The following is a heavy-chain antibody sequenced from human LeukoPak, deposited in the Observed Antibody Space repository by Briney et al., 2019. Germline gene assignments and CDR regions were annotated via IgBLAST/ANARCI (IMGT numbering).Heavy chain of an antibody. V-gene: IGHV3-21*01. CDR3: ARDTLEPSTRYYYDVAPY. D-gene: IGHD3-22*01. CDR1: GFTFSSYS. Sequence: AGGSLRLSCAASGFTFSSYSMNWVRQAPGKGLEWVSSISSSSSYIYYADSVKGRFTISRDNAKNSLYLQMNSLRAEDTAVYYCARDTLEPSTRYYYDVAPYWGQGTLVTVSS. CDR2: ISSSSSYI. J-gene: IGHJ4*02.